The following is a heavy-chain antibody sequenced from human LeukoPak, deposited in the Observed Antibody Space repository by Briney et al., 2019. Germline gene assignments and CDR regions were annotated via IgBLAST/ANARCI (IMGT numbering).Heavy chain of an antibody. CDR3: AKDLITYNYGSGRPRPVDH. Sequence: HPGGSLRLSCAASGFTVSSYAMSWVRQAPGKGLEWVSAISGSVGSTYYADSVKGRFTISRDNSKNTLYLRMNSLRDEDTGVYYCAKDLITYNYGSGRPRPVDHWGQGPLVTVSS. V-gene: IGHV3-23*01. CDR2: ISGSVGST. D-gene: IGHD3-10*01. CDR1: GFTVSSYA. J-gene: IGHJ4*02.